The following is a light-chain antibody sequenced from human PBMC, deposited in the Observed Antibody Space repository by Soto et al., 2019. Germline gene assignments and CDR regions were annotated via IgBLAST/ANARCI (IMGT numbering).Light chain of an antibody. CDR2: NSY. CDR3: AAWDASLNGYV. Sequence: QSALTQPPSAAGTPGQRGTISFSGSSSTFGSKTVNWYPQLPGTVPNLLIYNSYQRPSGVPVRFSGSKSGTSASLAISGLQSEEEADYYCAAWDASLNGYVFGTGTKVTVL. J-gene: IGLJ1*01. V-gene: IGLV1-44*01. CDR1: SSTFGSKT.